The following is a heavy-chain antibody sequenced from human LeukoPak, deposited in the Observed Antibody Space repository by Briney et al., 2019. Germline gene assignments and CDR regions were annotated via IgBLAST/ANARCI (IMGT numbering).Heavy chain of an antibody. D-gene: IGHD3-9*01. CDR3: ARGGDGDILTGRVFDY. Sequence: GASVTVSCTASGYRFTSYGISWVRQAPGQGLEWMGWISAYNGNTNYAQKLQGRVTMTTDTSTSTAYMELRSLRSDDTAVYYCARGGDGDILTGRVFDYWGQGTLVTVSS. CDR2: ISAYNGNT. CDR1: GYRFTSYG. J-gene: IGHJ4*02. V-gene: IGHV1-18*01.